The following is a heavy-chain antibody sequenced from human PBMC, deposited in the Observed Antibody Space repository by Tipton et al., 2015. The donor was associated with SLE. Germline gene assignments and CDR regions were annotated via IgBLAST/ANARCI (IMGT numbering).Heavy chain of an antibody. Sequence: GSLRLSCAASGFTFSSYAMSWVRQAPGKGLEWVANIKQDGSEKYYVDSVKGRFTISRDNAKNSLYLQMNSLRAEDTAVYYCARGMMRGNYYAEGWGQGTLVTVSS. J-gene: IGHJ4*02. CDR1: GFTFSSYA. CDR3: ARGMMRGNYYAEG. CDR2: IKQDGSEK. D-gene: IGHD3-10*01. V-gene: IGHV3-7*05.